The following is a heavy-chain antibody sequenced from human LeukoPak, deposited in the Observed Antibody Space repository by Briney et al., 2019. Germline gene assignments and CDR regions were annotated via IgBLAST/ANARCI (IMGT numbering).Heavy chain of an antibody. J-gene: IGHJ4*02. CDR2: ISYDGSNK. Sequence: GGSLRLSCAASGFTFSSYAMHWVRQAPGKGLEWVAVISYDGSNKYYADSVKGRFTISRDNSKNTLYLQMNSLRAEDTAVYYCAGGSYSYYWGQGTLVTVSS. CDR1: GFTFSSYA. V-gene: IGHV3-30-3*01. D-gene: IGHD1-26*01. CDR3: AGGSYSYY.